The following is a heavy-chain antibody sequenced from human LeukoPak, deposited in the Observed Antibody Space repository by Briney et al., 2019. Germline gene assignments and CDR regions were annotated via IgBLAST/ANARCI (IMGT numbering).Heavy chain of an antibody. J-gene: IGHJ3*02. CDR2: IWPEDSDT. CDR1: RDMFAFYW. V-gene: IGHV5-51*01. D-gene: IGHD3-16*01. Sequence: GESLKISCKVSRDMFAFYWIAWVRQMPGKGLECMGIIWPEDSDTRYSPSFQGQVTISADKSISTAYLQWSSLKASDTAMYYCARRFGGHTRVVAFDIWGQGTMVTVSS. CDR3: ARRFGGHTRVVAFDI.